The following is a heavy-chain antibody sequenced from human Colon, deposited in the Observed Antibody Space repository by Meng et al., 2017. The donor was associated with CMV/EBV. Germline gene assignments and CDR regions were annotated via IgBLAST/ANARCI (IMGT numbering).Heavy chain of an antibody. J-gene: IGHJ2*01. V-gene: IGHV3-21*06. CDR2: ISSSSSYI. Sequence: GESLKISCAASGFTFSSYSMNWVRQAPGKGLEWVSSISSSSSYIYYADSVKGRFTISRDNAKNSLYLQMNSLRAEDTAVYYCAREWEGSSGNYYSRYFDLWGRGTLVTVFS. CDR3: AREWEGSSGNYYSRYFDL. CDR1: GFTFSSYS. D-gene: IGHD1-26*01.